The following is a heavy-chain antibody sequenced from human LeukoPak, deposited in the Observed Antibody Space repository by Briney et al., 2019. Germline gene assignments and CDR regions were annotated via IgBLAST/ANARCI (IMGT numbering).Heavy chain of an antibody. V-gene: IGHV1-8*01. CDR3: ARGPLWFGESSYYFDN. D-gene: IGHD3-10*01. J-gene: IGHJ4*02. CDR2: MNPNSGNT. CDR1: GYTFTNYD. Sequence: GASVKVSCEASGYTFTNYDINWVRQATGQGLEWMGWMNPNSGNTGYAQKFQGRVTMARNTSINTAYMELSSLRSEDTAVCYCARGPLWFGESSYYFDNWGQGTLVTVSS.